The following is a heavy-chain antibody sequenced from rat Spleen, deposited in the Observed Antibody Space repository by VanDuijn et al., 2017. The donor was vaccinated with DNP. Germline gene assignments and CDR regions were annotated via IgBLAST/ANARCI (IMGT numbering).Heavy chain of an antibody. CDR3: ARHNSGYHAMDA. Sequence: EVQLVESGGGLVQPGRSMKLSCAASGFTFSNYGMAWVRQAPTKGLEWVASISTSGGSTYYRDSVKGRFTISRDNAKSTLYLQMDSLTSEDTATYYCARHNSGYHAMDAWGQGTSVTVSS. J-gene: IGHJ4*01. D-gene: IGHD4-3*01. CDR2: ISTSGGST. CDR1: GFTFSNYG. V-gene: IGHV5-25*01.